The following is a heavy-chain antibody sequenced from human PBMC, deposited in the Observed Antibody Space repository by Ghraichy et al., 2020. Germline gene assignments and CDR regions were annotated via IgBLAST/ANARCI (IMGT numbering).Heavy chain of an antibody. V-gene: IGHV4-4*07. J-gene: IGHJ2*01. D-gene: IGHD1-26*01. CDR3: ARDGTAVGEGGWYFDV. Sequence: SETLSLTCIVSGESIRSYYWSWIRQSAGKGLEWLGRVYNSGKIDENPSLEGRVAMSIDAANNQFSLMLNSVTAADTAIYYCARDGTAVGEGGWYFDVWGPGLLVTVSS. CDR1: GESIRSYY. CDR2: VYNSGKI.